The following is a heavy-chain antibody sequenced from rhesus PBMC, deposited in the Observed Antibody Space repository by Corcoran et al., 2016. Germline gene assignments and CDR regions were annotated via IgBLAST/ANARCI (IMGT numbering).Heavy chain of an antibody. CDR1: GFSFTSYW. CDR2: IDPSDSDT. CDR3: ASTHGSGYRYGLDS. D-gene: IGHD5-24*01. Sequence: DVHLVQSGAEVKRPVEALKIYCKTSGFSFTSYWISWVRQVPGKGREWMGAIDPSDSDTRYSPSFQGKVTISADQAISTAYLQWSSLTASYSATYYCASTHGSGYRYGLDSWGQGVVVTVSS. J-gene: IGHJ6*01. V-gene: IGHV5-2*01.